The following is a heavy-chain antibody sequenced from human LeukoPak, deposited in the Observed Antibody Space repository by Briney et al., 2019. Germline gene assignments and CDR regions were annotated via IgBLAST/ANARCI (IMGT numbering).Heavy chain of an antibody. Sequence: PSETLSLTCTVSGGSISSCYWSWIRQPAGKGLEWIGRIYTSGSTNYNPSLKSRVTMSVDTSKNQFSLKLSSVTAADTAVYYCAREGGSHSYYYDSIHFDYWGQGTLVTVSS. CDR3: AREGGSHSYYYDSIHFDY. J-gene: IGHJ4*02. CDR2: IYTSGST. CDR1: GGSISSCY. D-gene: IGHD3-22*01. V-gene: IGHV4-4*07.